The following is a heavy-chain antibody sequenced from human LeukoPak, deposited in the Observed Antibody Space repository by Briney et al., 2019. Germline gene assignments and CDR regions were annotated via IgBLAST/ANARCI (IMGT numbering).Heavy chain of an antibody. Sequence: NPSETLSLTCTVSGGSISSYYWSWIRQTPGKGLEWIGYIYDSGSTNYNPSLKSRVTISVDTPKNQFSLKLSSVTAADTAVYYCARGGSGYDSFYYYGMDVWGQGTTVTVSS. D-gene: IGHD5-12*01. CDR2: IYDSGST. CDR3: ARGGSGYDSFYYYGMDV. J-gene: IGHJ6*02. CDR1: GGSISSYY. V-gene: IGHV4-59*01.